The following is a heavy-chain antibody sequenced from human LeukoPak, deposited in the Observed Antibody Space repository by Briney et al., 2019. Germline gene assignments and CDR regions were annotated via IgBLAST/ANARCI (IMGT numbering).Heavy chain of an antibody. CDR1: GGSFSGYY. Sequence: SETLSLTCAVYGGSFSGYYWSWIRQPPGKGLEWIGGINHTGSTNYNPSLKSRVTISVDTSKNQFSLNLSSVTAADTAVYYCARAAIAVAGTSGLRGWWFDPWGQGTLVTVSS. CDR3: ARAAIAVAGTSGLRGWWFDP. D-gene: IGHD6-19*01. CDR2: INHTGST. V-gene: IGHV4-34*01. J-gene: IGHJ5*02.